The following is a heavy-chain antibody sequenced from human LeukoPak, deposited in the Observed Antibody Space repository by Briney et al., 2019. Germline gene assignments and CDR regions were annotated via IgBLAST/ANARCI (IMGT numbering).Heavy chain of an antibody. CDR3: ACLEYSSSSGFDY. CDR2: IYYSGST. CDR1: GGSISSYY. Sequence: SETLSLTCTVSGGSISSYYWSWIRQPPGKGLEWIGSIYYSGSTYYNPSLKSRVTISVDRSKNQFSLKLSSVTAADTAVYYCACLEYSSSSGFDYWGQGTLVTVSS. D-gene: IGHD6-6*01. V-gene: IGHV4-59*04. J-gene: IGHJ4*02.